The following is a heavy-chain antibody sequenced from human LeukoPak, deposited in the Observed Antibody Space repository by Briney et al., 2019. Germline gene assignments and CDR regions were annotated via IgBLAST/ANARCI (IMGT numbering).Heavy chain of an antibody. Sequence: NPSETLSLTCTVSGGSISSYYWSWIRQPPGKGLEWIGYIYYSGSTNYNPSLKSRVTISVDTSKNQFSLKLSSVTAADTAVYYCARDTDYWGQGTLVAVSS. J-gene: IGHJ4*02. CDR2: IYYSGST. CDR3: ARDTDY. CDR1: GGSISSYY. V-gene: IGHV4-59*01.